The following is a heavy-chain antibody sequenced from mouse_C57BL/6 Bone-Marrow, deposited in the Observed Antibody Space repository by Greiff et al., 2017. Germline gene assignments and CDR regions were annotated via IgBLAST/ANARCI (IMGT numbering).Heavy chain of an antibody. CDR2: IDPSDSYT. J-gene: IGHJ2*02. CDR3: ARSITTVEGDY. D-gene: IGHD1-1*01. Sequence: QVQLQQPGAELVKPGASVKLSCKASGYTFTSYWMKWVQQRPGQGLEWIGEIDPSDSYTNYNPKFKGKATLTVDTSSSTAYMQLSSLTSEDSAVYYCARSITTVEGDYWGQGTSLTVAS. CDR1: GYTFTSYW. V-gene: IGHV1-50*01.